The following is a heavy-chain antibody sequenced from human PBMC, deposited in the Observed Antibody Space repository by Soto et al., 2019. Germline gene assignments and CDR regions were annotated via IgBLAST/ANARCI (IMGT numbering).Heavy chain of an antibody. CDR2: IFSNDEK. Sequence: QVTLKESGPVLVKPTETLTLTCTVSGFSLSNARMGVSWIRQPPGKALEWLAHIFSNDEKSYSTSLKSRLTISKDTSKSQVVLTMTNMDPVDTATYYCARSTYYYDSSGYYYDAFDIWGQGTMVTVSS. J-gene: IGHJ3*02. CDR3: ARSTYYYDSSGYYYDAFDI. V-gene: IGHV2-26*01. D-gene: IGHD3-22*01. CDR1: GFSLSNARMG.